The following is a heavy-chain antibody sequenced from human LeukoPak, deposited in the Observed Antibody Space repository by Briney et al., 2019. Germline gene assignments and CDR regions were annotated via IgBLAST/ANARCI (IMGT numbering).Heavy chain of an antibody. CDR1: GFTFSSYE. V-gene: IGHV3-48*03. CDR2: ISSSGTTI. D-gene: IGHD1-26*01. Sequence: GGSLRLSCAASGFTFSSYEMNWVRQAPGKGLEWVSYISSSGTTISYAQSVKGRFTITRDNAQNSLTLHMNTLRADDTAVYYCAKDGGTHFDHWGQGILVTVSS. CDR3: AKDGGTHFDH. J-gene: IGHJ4*02.